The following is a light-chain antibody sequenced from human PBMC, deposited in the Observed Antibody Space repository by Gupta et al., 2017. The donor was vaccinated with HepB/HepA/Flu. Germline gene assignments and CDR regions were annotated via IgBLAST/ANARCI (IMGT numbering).Light chain of an antibody. CDR2: DAS. J-gene: IGKJ3*01. CDR3: QQRSSLFT. V-gene: IGKV3-11*01. Sequence: EIVLTQSPATLSLSPGERATLSCRASQSVSSYLAWYQQKPGQAPRLLIYDASNRATGIPARFSGSGYGTDFTLTISRLEPEDFAVYYCQQRSSLFTFGQGTKVDIK. CDR1: QSVSSY.